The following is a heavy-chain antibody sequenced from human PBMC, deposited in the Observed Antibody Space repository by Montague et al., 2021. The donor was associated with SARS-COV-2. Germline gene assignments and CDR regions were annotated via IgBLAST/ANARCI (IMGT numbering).Heavy chain of an antibody. D-gene: IGHD6-25*01. J-gene: IGHJ5*01. Sequence: NFNPSLKRRLSMSIDTSKNQFSLTLRSVTAADTAIYFCARDPRGGTGYLDSWGQGILVAVSS. V-gene: IGHV4-4*06. CDR3: ARDPRGGTGYLDS.